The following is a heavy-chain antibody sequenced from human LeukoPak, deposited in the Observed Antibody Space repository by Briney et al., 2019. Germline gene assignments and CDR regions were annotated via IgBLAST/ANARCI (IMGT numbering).Heavy chain of an antibody. J-gene: IGHJ4*02. V-gene: IGHV1-2*02. D-gene: IGHD4-23*01. CDR1: GYTFPGHH. Sequence: ASVKVSCKASGYTFPGHHIHWVRQAPGQGLEWMGWINPKNGGANYAQKFQGRVTMTRDTSINTAFMELSRLNSDDTAVYFCARDGYGGNSFDYWGQGTLVTVSS. CDR2: INPKNGGA. CDR3: ARDGYGGNSFDY.